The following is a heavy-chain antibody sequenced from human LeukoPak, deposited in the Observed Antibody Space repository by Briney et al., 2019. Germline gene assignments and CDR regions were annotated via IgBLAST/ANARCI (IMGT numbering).Heavy chain of an antibody. D-gene: IGHD3-22*01. J-gene: IGHJ4*02. CDR3: ARGPTYYDSSGYRLEY. Sequence: GASVKVSCKASGYAFSGYYMHWGRQAPGQGLEWMGGINPSNGGTNYAQNFQGRVTMTRDTSISTAYMELSSLTSDDTAVYYCARGPTYYDSSGYRLEYWGQGTLVTVFS. CDR1: GYAFSGYY. V-gene: IGHV1-2*02. CDR2: INPSNGGT.